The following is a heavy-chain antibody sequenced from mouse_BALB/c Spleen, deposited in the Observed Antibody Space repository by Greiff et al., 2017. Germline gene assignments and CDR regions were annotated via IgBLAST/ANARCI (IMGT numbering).Heavy chain of an antibody. V-gene: IGHV1S22*01. J-gene: IGHJ3*01. Sequence: QQPGSELVRPGASVKLSCKASGYTFTSYWMHWVKQRPGQGLEWIGNIYPGSGSTNYDEKFKSKATLTVDTSSSTAYMQLSSLTSEDSAVYYCTRDDYDGAWFAYWGQGTLVTVSA. CDR2: IYPGSGST. CDR1: GYTFTSYW. D-gene: IGHD2-4*01. CDR3: TRDDYDGAWFAY.